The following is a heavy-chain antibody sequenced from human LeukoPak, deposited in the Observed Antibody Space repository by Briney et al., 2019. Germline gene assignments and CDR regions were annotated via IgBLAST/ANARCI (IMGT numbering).Heavy chain of an antibody. V-gene: IGHV3-30-3*01. D-gene: IGHD4-11*01. CDR1: GFTFSSYA. Sequence: GRSLRLSCAASGFTFSSYAMHWVRQAPGKGLEWVAVISYDGSNKYYADSVKGRFTISRDNSKNTLYLQMNSLRAEDTAVYYCASNYVHYYYHYGMDVWGQGTTVTVSS. J-gene: IGHJ6*02. CDR2: ISYDGSNK. CDR3: ASNYVHYYYHYGMDV.